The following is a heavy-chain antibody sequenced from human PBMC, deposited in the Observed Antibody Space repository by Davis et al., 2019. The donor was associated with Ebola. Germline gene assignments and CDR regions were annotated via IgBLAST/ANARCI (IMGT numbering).Heavy chain of an antibody. CDR2: IYPGDSDT. Sequence: KVSCKGSGYSFTSHWIGWVRQMPGKGLEWLGIIYPGDSDTKYSPSFQGQVTISCDKSNSTSYLQWSSLKASDTAMYYCARRGGGYSYGFIDYWGQGTLVTVSS. CDR1: GYSFTSHW. CDR3: ARRGGGYSYGFIDY. J-gene: IGHJ4*02. D-gene: IGHD5-18*01. V-gene: IGHV5-51*01.